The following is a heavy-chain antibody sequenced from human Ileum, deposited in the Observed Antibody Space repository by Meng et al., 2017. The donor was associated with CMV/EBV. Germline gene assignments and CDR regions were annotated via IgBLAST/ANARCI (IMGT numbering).Heavy chain of an antibody. J-gene: IGHJ4*02. V-gene: IGHV4-59*02. D-gene: IGHD4-11*01. CDR3: ARGSGYSIYDD. CDR1: GASVSEYY. CDR2: ISYGDFT. Sequence: SDPLSFTCTVTGASVSEYYCTWIRQSPGKGLEWLGYISYGDFTNYNPSLDSRVTISVDRSKNQCSLVLTSLSTADAATYYCARGSGYSIYDDWGQGTLVTVSS.